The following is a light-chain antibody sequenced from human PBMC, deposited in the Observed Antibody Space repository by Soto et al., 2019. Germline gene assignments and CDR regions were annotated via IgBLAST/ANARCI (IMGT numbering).Light chain of an antibody. V-gene: IGLV2-14*02. CDR2: EGS. Sequence: QSVLTQPASVSGSPGQSITISCTGTSSDVGSYNLVSWYQQHPGKAPKLMIYEGSKRPSGVPDRFSGSKSGNTASLTVSGLQAEDEADYYCSSYAGSDNYVFGTGTKVTVL. CDR3: SSYAGSDNYV. J-gene: IGLJ1*01. CDR1: SSDVGSYNL.